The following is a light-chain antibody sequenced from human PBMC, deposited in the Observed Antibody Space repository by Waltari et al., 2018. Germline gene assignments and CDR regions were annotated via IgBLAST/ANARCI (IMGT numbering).Light chain of an antibody. J-gene: IGKJ4*01. CDR3: QQYKNVPLT. Sequence: DIQMTQAPSSLSASVGDRVTITCQASHDINKNLNWFQLKPGRAPKVLIFDASNLRTGVPLRFSGSGSGTHFTFTISSLQPEDVATYYCQQYKNVPLTFGGGTKVEIK. CDR2: DAS. CDR1: HDINKN. V-gene: IGKV1-33*01.